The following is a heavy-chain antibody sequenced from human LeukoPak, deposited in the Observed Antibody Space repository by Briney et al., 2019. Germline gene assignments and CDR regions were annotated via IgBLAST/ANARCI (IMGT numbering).Heavy chain of an antibody. CDR3: ARGTPRYSSPLHH. CDR2: INHSGIT. V-gene: IGHV4-34*01. CDR1: GGSFSYYY. J-gene: IGHJ4*02. Sequence: SETLSLTCAVYGGSFSYYYWSWIRQPPGKGLEWIGEINHSGITNYNPSLKSRVTISVDTSNNQFSLKLSSVTAADTAVYYCARGTPRYSSPLHHWGQGTLVTVSS. D-gene: IGHD5-18*01.